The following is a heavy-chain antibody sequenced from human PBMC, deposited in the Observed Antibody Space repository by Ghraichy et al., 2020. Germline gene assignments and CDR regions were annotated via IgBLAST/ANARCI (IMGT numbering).Heavy chain of an antibody. J-gene: IGHJ4*02. V-gene: IGHV3-15*01. CDR1: GFTFSNAW. CDR3: TTEEQGGFDS. CDR2: IKSKTDGGTI. Sequence: GESLNIYCAASGFTFSNAWMSWVRQAPGKGLEWVGRIKSKTDGGTIDYAAPVKGRFTISRDDSKNTLFLQMNSLKTEDTAVYYCTTEEQGGFDSGAREPWSPSPQ. D-gene: IGHD1-26*01.